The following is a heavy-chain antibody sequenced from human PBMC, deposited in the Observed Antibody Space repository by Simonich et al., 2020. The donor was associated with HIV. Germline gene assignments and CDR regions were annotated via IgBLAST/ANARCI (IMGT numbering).Heavy chain of an antibody. V-gene: IGHV4-34*01. CDR2: IKHSGTT. D-gene: IGHD3-22*01. CDR3: ARNGFYYDSSGYCLFDY. J-gene: IGHJ4*02. Sequence: QVQLQQWGAGLLKPSETLSLSCAVYGGSFSDYYWSWIRQSPGKGLEWIGEIKHSGTTNYNPSLKSRVTISVDTSKNQFSLKLSSVTVADTAVYYCARNGFYYDSSGYCLFDYWGQGTLVTVSS. CDR1: GGSFSDYY.